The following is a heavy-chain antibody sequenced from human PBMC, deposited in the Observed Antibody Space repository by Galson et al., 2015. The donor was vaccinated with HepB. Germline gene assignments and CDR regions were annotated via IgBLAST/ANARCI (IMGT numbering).Heavy chain of an antibody. CDR2: IIPIFGTA. V-gene: IGHV1-69*06. Sequence: SVKVSCKASGGTFSSYAISWVRQAPGQGLEWMGGIIPIFGTANYAQKFQGRVTITADKSTSTAYMELSSLRSEDTAVYYCASKYCSSTSCGYYYGMDVWGQGTTVTVSS. CDR3: ASKYCSSTSCGYYYGMDV. D-gene: IGHD2-2*01. J-gene: IGHJ6*02. CDR1: GGTFSSYA.